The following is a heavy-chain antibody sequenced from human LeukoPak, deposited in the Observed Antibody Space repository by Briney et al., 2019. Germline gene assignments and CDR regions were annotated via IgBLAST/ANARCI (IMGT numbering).Heavy chain of an antibody. CDR2: IIPIFGTA. CDR3: ASHIVGAPPYYSYYMDV. V-gene: IGHV1-69*13. CDR1: GGTFSSYA. J-gene: IGHJ6*03. D-gene: IGHD1-26*01. Sequence: VKVSCKASGGTFSSYAISWVRQAPGQGLEWMGGIIPIFGTANYAQKFQGRVTITTYESTSTASMELSSLRSEQTAVYYCASHIVGAPPYYSYYMDVWGKGTTVTVSS.